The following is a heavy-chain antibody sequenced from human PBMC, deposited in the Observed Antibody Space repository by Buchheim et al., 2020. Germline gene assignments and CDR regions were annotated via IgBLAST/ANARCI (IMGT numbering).Heavy chain of an antibody. V-gene: IGHV3-30*18. Sequence: QVQLVESGGGVVQPGRSLRLSCAASGFTFSSYGMHWVRQAPGKGLEWVAVISYDGSNKYYADSVKGRFTISRDHSKHTLYLQMNSLRAEDTAVYYCAKDGRGTHYYGMDVWGQGTT. CDR3: AKDGRGTHYYGMDV. CDR1: GFTFSSYG. J-gene: IGHJ6*02. CDR2: ISYDGSNK. D-gene: IGHD3-16*01.